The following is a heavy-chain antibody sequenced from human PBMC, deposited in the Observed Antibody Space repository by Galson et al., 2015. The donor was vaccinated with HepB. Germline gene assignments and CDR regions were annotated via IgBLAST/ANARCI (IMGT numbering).Heavy chain of an antibody. CDR3: ASSLGGYCSSTSCPELHWYFDL. CDR1: GGTLSSYA. J-gene: IGHJ2*01. D-gene: IGHD2-2*01. V-gene: IGHV1-69*13. Sequence: SVKVSCKASGGTLSSYATSWVRQAPGQGLEWMGGIIPIFGTANYAQKFQGRVTITADESTSTAYMELSSLRSEDTAVYYCASSLGGYCSSTSCPELHWYFDLWGRGTLVTVSS. CDR2: IIPIFGTA.